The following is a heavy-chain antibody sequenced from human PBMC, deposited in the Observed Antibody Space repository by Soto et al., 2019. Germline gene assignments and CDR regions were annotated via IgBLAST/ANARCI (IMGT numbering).Heavy chain of an antibody. V-gene: IGHV4-4*02. J-gene: IGHJ3*02. CDR2: IYHSGSI. CDR1: NC. Sequence: NCGTLINQPPGKGLEWIGEIYHSGSINYNPSLNSRVTISVDKSKNHFSLTLSSVTAADTAVYYWGRAVRGFSAFDIWGQGTLVTVSS. D-gene: IGHD5-12*01. CDR3: GRAVRGFSAFDI.